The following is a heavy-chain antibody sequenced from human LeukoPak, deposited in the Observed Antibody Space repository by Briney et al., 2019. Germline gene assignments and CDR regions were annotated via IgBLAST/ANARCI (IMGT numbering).Heavy chain of an antibody. CDR3: ARATQLWCFDY. J-gene: IGHJ4*02. CDR2: INPSGGST. Sequence: MHWVRQAPGQGLEWMGIINPSGGSTSYAQKFQGRVTMTRDTSTSTVYMELSSLRSEDTAVYYCARATQLWCFDYWGQGTLVTVSS. D-gene: IGHD5-18*01. V-gene: IGHV1-46*01.